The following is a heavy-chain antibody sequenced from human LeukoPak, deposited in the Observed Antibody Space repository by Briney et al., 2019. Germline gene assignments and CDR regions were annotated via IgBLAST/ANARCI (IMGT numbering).Heavy chain of an antibody. CDR1: GFTFSSYS. CDR3: ARAPTVLVGYCSSSSCQADY. J-gene: IGHJ4*02. Sequence: GGSLRLSCAASGFTFSSYSMNWVRQAPGKGLEWVSSISSSSSYIYYADSVKGRFTISRDNAKNSLYLQMNSLRAEDTAVYYCARAPTVLVGYCSSSSCQADYWGQGTLATVSS. V-gene: IGHV3-21*01. CDR2: ISSSSSYI. D-gene: IGHD2-2*01.